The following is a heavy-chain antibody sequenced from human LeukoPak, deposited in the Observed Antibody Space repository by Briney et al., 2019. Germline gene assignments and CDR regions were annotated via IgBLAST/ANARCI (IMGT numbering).Heavy chain of an antibody. V-gene: IGHV3-30*02. D-gene: IGHD3-10*01. CDR2: IRYDGSNK. Sequence: GGSLRLSCAASGFTFSSYGMHWVRQAPGKGLEWVAFIRYDGSNKYYADSVKGRFTISRDNSKNTLYLLMNSLRAEDTAVYYCAKDDVLLWFGELFKAPTSIDYWGQGTLVTVSS. J-gene: IGHJ4*02. CDR3: AKDDVLLWFGELFKAPTSIDY. CDR1: GFTFSSYG.